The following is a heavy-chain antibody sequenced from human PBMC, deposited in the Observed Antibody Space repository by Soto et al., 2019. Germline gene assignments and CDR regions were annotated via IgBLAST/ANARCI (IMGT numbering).Heavy chain of an antibody. CDR3: ARGTVTAGRWFGP. V-gene: IGHV1-18*04. J-gene: IGHJ5*02. CDR1: DSTFTGYT. CDR2: ISSHNGST. Sequence: QVHLVQSETEVKEPGASVKVSCKTSDSTFTGYTINWVRQAPGQGLEWLGWISSHNGSTNYARKYQGRLTMTTNTSATTAYIELRSLRSDDTAVYFCARGTVTAGRWFGPWGQGTLVTVSS. D-gene: IGHD2-21*02.